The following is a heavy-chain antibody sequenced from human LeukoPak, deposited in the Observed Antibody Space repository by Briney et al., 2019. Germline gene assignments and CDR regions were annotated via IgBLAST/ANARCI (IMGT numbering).Heavy chain of an antibody. J-gene: IGHJ6*03. V-gene: IGHV4-4*09. CDR2: IYSSGST. CDR3: ARLARYYYYMDV. CDR1: GGSISSYY. Sequence: SETLSLTCTVSGGSISSYYWSWIRQPPGKGLEWIGHIYSSGSTNYNPSLKSRVTISIDTSKNQFSLNLSSVTAADTAVYYCARLARYYYYMDVWGKGTTVTVSS.